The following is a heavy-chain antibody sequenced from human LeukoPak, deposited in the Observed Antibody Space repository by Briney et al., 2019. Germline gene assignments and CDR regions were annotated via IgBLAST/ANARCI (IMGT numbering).Heavy chain of an antibody. D-gene: IGHD2-2*01. CDR1: GGSFSGYY. J-gene: IGHJ4*02. V-gene: IGHV4-34*01. Sequence: SETLSLTCAVYGGSFSGYYWSWIRQPPGKGLEWIGEINHSGSTNYNPSLKSRVTISVDTSKNQFSLKLSSVTAADTAVYYCARRRGTSAQSAAITDFYFDYWGQGTLVTVSS. CDR2: INHSGST. CDR3: ARRRGTSAQSAAITDFYFDY.